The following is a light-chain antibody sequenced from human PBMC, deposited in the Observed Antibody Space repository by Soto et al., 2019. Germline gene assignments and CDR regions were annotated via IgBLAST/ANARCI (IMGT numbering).Light chain of an antibody. Sequence: QPVLTQPPSASGTPGQWVNISCSGSSSNIGXXXVYWYRQFXXXXXKXXXQRNNQRPSGVPARFSGSXSXXXXSXAXSGLXXXDGAXYYCGGWDXXXXXXXFGXXTXLXVL. V-gene: IGLV1-47*01. CDR2: RNN. J-gene: IGLJ2*01. CDR3: GGWDXXXXXXX. CDR1: SSNIGXXX.